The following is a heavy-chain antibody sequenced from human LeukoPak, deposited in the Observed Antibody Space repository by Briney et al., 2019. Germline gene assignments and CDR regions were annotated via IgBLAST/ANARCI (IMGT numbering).Heavy chain of an antibody. D-gene: IGHD6-19*01. CDR1: GFTFSASA. CDR3: IRPGIAVAGDLTWFDP. Sequence: PGGSLRLSCAASGFTFSASAMRWVRQASGKGLEWVGRIRSKANSYATAYAASVKGRFTISRDDSKNTAYLQMNSLKTEDTAVYYCIRPGIAVAGDLTWFDPWGQGTLVTVSS. J-gene: IGHJ5*02. CDR2: IRSKANSYAT. V-gene: IGHV3-73*01.